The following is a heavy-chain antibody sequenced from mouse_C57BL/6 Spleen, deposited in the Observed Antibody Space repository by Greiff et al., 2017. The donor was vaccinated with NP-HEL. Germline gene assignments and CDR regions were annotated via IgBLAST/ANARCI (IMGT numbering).Heavy chain of an antibody. CDR3: ARYRFYAMDY. J-gene: IGHJ4*01. CDR1: GYTFTSYW. V-gene: IGHV1-61*01. CDR2: IYPSDSET. Sequence: VQLQQPGAELVRPGSSVKLSCKASGYTFTSYWMDWVKQRPGQGLEWIGNIYPSDSETHYNQKFKDKATLTVDKSSSTAYMQLSSLTSEDSAVYYCARYRFYAMDYWGQGTSVTVSS.